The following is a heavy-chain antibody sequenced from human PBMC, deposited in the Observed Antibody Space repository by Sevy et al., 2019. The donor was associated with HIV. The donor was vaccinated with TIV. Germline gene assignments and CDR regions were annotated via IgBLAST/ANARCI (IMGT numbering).Heavy chain of an antibody. D-gene: IGHD4-17*01. Sequence: GSLRLSCAASGFTFSTYGMHWARQAPGKGLEWVAVMWFDGSNTYYADSVKGRFTISRDIAKNTLHLQMNSLRAEDTAVYYCARDLEFYDYGDYGPAFMPDYWGQGTLVTVSS. J-gene: IGHJ4*02. CDR2: MWFDGSNT. V-gene: IGHV3-33*01. CDR3: ARDLEFYDYGDYGPAFMPDY. CDR1: GFTFSTYG.